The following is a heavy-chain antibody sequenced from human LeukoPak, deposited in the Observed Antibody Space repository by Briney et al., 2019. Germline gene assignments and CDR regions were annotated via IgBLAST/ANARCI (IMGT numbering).Heavy chain of an antibody. J-gene: IGHJ5*02. CDR2: ISSSSSYI. CDR3: ARSIDEYGGNTEYNWFDP. Sequence: GGSLRLSCAASGFTFSSYSMNWVRQAPGKGLEWVSSISSSSSYIYYADSVKGRFTISRDNAKNSLYLQMNSLRAEDTAVYYCARSIDEYGGNTEYNWFDPWGQGTLVTVSS. D-gene: IGHD4-23*01. V-gene: IGHV3-21*01. CDR1: GFTFSSYS.